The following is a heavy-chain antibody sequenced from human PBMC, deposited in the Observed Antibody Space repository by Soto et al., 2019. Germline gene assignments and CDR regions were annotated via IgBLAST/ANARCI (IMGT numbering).Heavy chain of an antibody. D-gene: IGHD3-16*01. CDR1: GGSISSSSYY. V-gene: IGHV4-39*01. Sequence: SETLSLTCTVSGGSISSSSYYWGWIRHPPGKGLEWIGSIYYSGSTYYNPSLKSRVTISVDTSKNQFSLKLSSVTAADTAVYYCARTDYVWGSDQTNWFDPWGQGTLVTVSS. CDR3: ARTDYVWGSDQTNWFDP. J-gene: IGHJ5*02. CDR2: IYYSGST.